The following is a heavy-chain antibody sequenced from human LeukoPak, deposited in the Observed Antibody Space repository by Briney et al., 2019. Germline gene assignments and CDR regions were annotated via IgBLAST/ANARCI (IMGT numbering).Heavy chain of an antibody. V-gene: IGHV3-7*01. J-gene: IGHJ4*02. Sequence: PGGSLRLSCAASGFTFSSYWMTWVRQAPGKGLEWVANVKQDGSEKNYVDSVKGRFTISRDNSKNTLYLQMNSLRAEDTAVYYCARDPGTTGDYWGQGTLVTVSS. D-gene: IGHD1-7*01. CDR3: ARDPGTTGDY. CDR1: GFTFSSYW. CDR2: VKQDGSEK.